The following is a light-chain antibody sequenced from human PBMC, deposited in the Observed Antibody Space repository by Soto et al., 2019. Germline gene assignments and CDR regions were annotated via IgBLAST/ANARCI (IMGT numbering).Light chain of an antibody. CDR2: EVN. Sequence: QSALAHPPSASGSPGQSVTVSCTGTSSDVGGYSYVSWYQQHPGKAPKLIIYEVNKRPSGVPDRFSASKSGNTASLTVSGLQAEDEADYSCISYAGIKNFVLGTGTKVTVL. V-gene: IGLV2-8*01. CDR1: SSDVGGYSY. J-gene: IGLJ1*01. CDR3: ISYAGIKNFV.